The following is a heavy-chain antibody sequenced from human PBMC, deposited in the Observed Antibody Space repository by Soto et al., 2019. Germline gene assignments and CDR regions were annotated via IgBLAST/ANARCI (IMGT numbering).Heavy chain of an antibody. CDR3: ARAGIVVVPAASPFDY. CDR2: INPDDGTT. CDR1: GYTFTSYR. J-gene: IGHJ4*02. V-gene: IGHV1-46*01. Sequence: ASVKVSCKASGYTFTSYRIHRVRQAPGQGLEEMGIINPDDGTTTYAQKFQGRVTITADKSTSTAYMELSSLRSEDTAVYYCARAGIVVVPAASPFDYWGQGTLVTV. D-gene: IGHD2-2*01.